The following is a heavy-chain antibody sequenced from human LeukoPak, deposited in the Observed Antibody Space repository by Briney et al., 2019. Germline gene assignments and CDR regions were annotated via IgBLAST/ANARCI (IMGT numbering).Heavy chain of an antibody. V-gene: IGHV3-23*01. CDR3: AKPTLLSGSYSAFDY. Sequence: GGSLRLSCATSGFTFSNYAMSWVRQVPGKGLECVSTLSGSGDSTYYADSVKGRFTISRDSSKNTVSLQMNSLRVEDTAIYFCAKPTLLSGSYSAFDYWGQGTLVTVSS. D-gene: IGHD1-26*01. J-gene: IGHJ4*02. CDR1: GFTFSNYA. CDR2: LSGSGDST.